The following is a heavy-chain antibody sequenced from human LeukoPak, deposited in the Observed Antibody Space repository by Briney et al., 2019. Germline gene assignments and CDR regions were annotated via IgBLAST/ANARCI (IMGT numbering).Heavy chain of an antibody. CDR3: ARDYDSSGYFGY. CDR1: GGTFSSYA. J-gene: IGHJ4*02. D-gene: IGHD3-22*01. CDR2: IIPIFGTA. V-gene: IGHV1-69*01. Sequence: SVKVSCKASGGTFSSYAISWVRQAPGQGLEWMGGIIPIFGTANHAQKFQGRVTITADESTSTAYMELSSLRSEDTAVYYCARDYDSSGYFGYWGQGTLVTVSS.